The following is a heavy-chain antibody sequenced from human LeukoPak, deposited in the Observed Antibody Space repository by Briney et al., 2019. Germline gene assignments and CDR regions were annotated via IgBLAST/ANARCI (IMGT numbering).Heavy chain of an antibody. CDR1: GYTFTGYY. CDR2: INPNSGGT. CDR3: ARPGSYCSGGGCYSAHAMDV. J-gene: IGHJ6*02. Sequence: GASVKVSCKASGYTFTGYYMHWVRQAPGQGLEWMGWINPNSGGTNYAQKFQGRVTMTRDTSISTAYMELSRLRSDDTAVYYCARPGSYCSGGGCYSAHAMDVWGQGTAVTVSS. D-gene: IGHD2-15*01. V-gene: IGHV1-2*02.